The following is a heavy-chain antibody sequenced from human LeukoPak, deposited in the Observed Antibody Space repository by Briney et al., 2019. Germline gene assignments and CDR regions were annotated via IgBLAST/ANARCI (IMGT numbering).Heavy chain of an antibody. V-gene: IGHV3-23*01. CDR3: ARGGYSSSWYRNYYFDY. CDR1: GFTFSSYA. J-gene: IGHJ4*02. Sequence: TGGSLRLSCAASGFTFSSYAMSWVRQAPGKGLEWVSAISGSGGSTYYADSVKGRFTISRDNSKNTLYLQMNSLRAEDTAVYYCARGGYSSSWYRNYYFDYWGQGTLVTVS. CDR2: ISGSGGST. D-gene: IGHD6-13*01.